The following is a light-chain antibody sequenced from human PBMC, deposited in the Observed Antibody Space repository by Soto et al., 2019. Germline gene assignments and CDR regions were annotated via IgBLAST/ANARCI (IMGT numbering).Light chain of an antibody. V-gene: IGLV2-14*01. CDR3: SSYTSSSTDV. CDR1: SSDVGGYNY. Sequence: QSVLTQPASVSGSPGQSITISCTGTSSDVGGYNYVSWYQQHPGKAPKLMIYDVSNRPSGVSNRFSGSKSGNTASLTISGLQAEDEADYYCSSYTSSSTDVFRTGTKVTVL. CDR2: DVS. J-gene: IGLJ1*01.